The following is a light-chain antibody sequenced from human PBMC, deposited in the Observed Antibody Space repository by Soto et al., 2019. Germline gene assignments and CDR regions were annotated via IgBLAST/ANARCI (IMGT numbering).Light chain of an antibody. V-gene: IGLV2-14*01. J-gene: IGLJ1*01. Sequence: SVLTQPASVSGSPGQSITISCTGTSSDVGGYNYVSWYQQHPGKAPKLMIYDVSNRPSGVSNRFSGSKSGNTASLTISGLQAEDEADYYCSSYTSSSTLVFGTGTKLT. CDR2: DVS. CDR1: SSDVGGYNY. CDR3: SSYTSSSTLV.